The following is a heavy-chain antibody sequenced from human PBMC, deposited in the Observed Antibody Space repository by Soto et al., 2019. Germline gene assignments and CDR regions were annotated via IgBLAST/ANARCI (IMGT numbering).Heavy chain of an antibody. D-gene: IGHD2-21*02. CDR2: IDPSDSYT. J-gene: IGHJ6*02. V-gene: IGHV5-10-1*01. Sequence: PGESLKISCKGSGYSFTSYWISWVRQMPGKGLEWMGRIDPSDSYTNYSPSFQGHVTISADKSISTAYLQWSSLKASDTAMYYCARHSSPYCGGDCYSYYYYYGMDVWGQGTTVT. CDR3: ARHSSPYCGGDCYSYYYYYGMDV. CDR1: GYSFTSYW.